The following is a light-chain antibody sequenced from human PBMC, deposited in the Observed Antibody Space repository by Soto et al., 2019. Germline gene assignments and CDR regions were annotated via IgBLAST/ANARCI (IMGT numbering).Light chain of an antibody. CDR1: SSDVGGYNY. Sequence: LTQPASVSGSTGQSITISCTGTSSDVGGYNYVSWYQQHPGKAPKLMIYDVSSRPSGVSNRFSGAKSGNTASLTISGLQTEDEADYYCSSYTSSSTPYVFGTGTKVTVL. CDR3: SSYTSSSTPYV. J-gene: IGLJ1*01. V-gene: IGLV2-14*01. CDR2: DVS.